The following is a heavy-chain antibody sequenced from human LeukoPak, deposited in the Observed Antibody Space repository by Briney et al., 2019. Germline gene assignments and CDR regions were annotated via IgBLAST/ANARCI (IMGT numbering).Heavy chain of an antibody. CDR3: ARQWLVSPLFDY. CDR2: INHSGST. V-gene: IGHV4-34*01. CDR1: GDSISRYY. D-gene: IGHD6-19*01. J-gene: IGHJ4*02. Sequence: SETLSLTCTVSGDSISRYYWSWIRQPPGKGLEWIGEINHSGSTNYNPSLRSRVTVSVHTSKNQLSLKLSSVTAADTAVYYCARQWLVSPLFDYWGQGTLVTVSS.